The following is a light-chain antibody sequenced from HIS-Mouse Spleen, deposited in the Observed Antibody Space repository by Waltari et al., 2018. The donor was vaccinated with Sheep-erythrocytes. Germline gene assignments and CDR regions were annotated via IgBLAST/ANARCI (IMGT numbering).Light chain of an antibody. CDR3: CSYAGSYNYV. CDR1: KLGDKY. CDR2: QDS. J-gene: IGLJ1*01. V-gene: IGLV3-1*01. Sequence: SYELTQPPSVSVSPGQTASITCSGDKLGDKYACWYQQKPGHSPVLVIYQDSKRPSGVSNRFSGSKSGNTASLTISGLQAEDEADYYCCSYAGSYNYVFGTGTKVTVL.